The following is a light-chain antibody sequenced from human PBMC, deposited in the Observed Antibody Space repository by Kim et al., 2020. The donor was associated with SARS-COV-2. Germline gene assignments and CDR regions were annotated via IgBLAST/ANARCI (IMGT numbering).Light chain of an antibody. CDR2: SNN. Sequence: QRVTISCFGSTSNIGSNTVNWYQQLPGAAPTLLIYSNNQLASGVPDRFSGSKSGTSASLAISGLQSDDEADYYCAAWDDNLSGLWVFGGGTQLTVL. CDR1: TSNIGSNT. V-gene: IGLV1-44*01. CDR3: AAWDDNLSGLWV. J-gene: IGLJ3*02.